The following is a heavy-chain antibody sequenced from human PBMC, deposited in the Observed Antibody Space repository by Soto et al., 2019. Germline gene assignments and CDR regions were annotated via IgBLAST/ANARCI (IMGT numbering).Heavy chain of an antibody. CDR3: AKDLGYPFVMVVAANWLDA. J-gene: IGHJ5*02. D-gene: IGHD2-15*01. Sequence: GGSLRLSCAASGFTFSSYAMSWVRQAPGKGLEWVSAISGSGGSTYYADSVKGRFTISRDNSKNTLYLQMNSLRAEDKAVYYCAKDLGYPFVMVVAANWLDAWGQGTLVTVSS. CDR1: GFTFSSYA. CDR2: ISGSGGST. V-gene: IGHV3-23*01.